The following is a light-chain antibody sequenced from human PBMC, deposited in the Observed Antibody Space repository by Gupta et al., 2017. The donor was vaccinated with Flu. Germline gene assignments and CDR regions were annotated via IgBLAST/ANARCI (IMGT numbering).Light chain of an antibody. CDR1: SSDVGALNY. Sequence: SALTQPASVSGSPGQSITISCTGTSSDVGALNYVSWYQQHPGKAPKRMIYEVSNRPSGVSNRFSGSKSGNTASLTISGLQAEDESDYYCSSYTTSSHVLFGGGTKLTVL. CDR2: EVS. CDR3: SSYTTSSHVL. V-gene: IGLV2-14*01. J-gene: IGLJ2*01.